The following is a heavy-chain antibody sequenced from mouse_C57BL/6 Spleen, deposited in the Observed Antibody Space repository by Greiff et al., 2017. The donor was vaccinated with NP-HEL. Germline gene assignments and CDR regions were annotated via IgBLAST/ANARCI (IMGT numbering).Heavy chain of an antibody. CDR2: ISYDGSN. CDR3: ARSRVAGHWYFDV. J-gene: IGHJ1*03. CDR1: GYSITSGYY. V-gene: IGHV3-6*01. D-gene: IGHD1-1*02. Sequence: EVQLQESGPGLVKPSQSLSLTCSVTGYSITSGYYWNWIRQFPGNKLEWMGYISYDGSNNYNPSLKNRISITRDTSKNQFFLKLNSVTTEDTATYYCARSRVAGHWYFDVWGTGTTVTVSS.